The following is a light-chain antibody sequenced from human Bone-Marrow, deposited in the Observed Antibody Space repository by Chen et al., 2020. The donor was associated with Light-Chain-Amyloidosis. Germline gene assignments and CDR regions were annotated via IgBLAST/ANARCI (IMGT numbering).Light chain of an antibody. CDR2: RDT. J-gene: IGLJ2*01. CDR1: DLPTKY. Sequence: SYELTQPPSVSVSPGRTARITCSGDDLPTKYAYWYQQKPGQAPVLVIHRDTERPSGISERFSGSSSGTTATLTISGVQAEDEADYRCQSADSSGTYEVIFGGGTKLTVL. V-gene: IGLV3-25*03. CDR3: QSADSSGTYEVI.